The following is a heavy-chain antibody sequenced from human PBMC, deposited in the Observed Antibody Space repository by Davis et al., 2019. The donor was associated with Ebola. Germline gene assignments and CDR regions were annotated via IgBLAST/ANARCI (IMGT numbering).Heavy chain of an antibody. J-gene: IGHJ3*02. Sequence: GGSLRLSCAASGFTFSSYGMHWVRQAPGKGLEWVAVIWYDGSNKYYADSVKGRFTISRDNSKNTLYLQMNSLRAEDTAVYYCAREDYGGTNAFDIWGQGTMVTVSS. CDR1: GFTFSSYG. CDR3: AREDYGGTNAFDI. CDR2: IWYDGSNK. D-gene: IGHD4-23*01. V-gene: IGHV3-33*01.